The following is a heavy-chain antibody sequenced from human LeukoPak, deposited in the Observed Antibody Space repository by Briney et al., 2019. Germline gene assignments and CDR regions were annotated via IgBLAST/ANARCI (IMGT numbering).Heavy chain of an antibody. CDR1: GYTLTELS. V-gene: IGHV1-24*01. CDR2: FDPEKGET. J-gene: IGHJ4*02. D-gene: IGHD5-12*01. Sequence: VASVKVSCKVSGYTLTELSMHWVRQAPGKGFEWMGRFDPEKGETIYAQKFQGRVTMTEDTSTDTAYMELSSLRSEDTAVYYCATDLHVHSGYGPGAFDYWGQGTLVTVSS. CDR3: ATDLHVHSGYGPGAFDY.